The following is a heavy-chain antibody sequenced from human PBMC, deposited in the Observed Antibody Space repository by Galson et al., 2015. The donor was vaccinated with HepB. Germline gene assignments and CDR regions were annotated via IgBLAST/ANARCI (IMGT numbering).Heavy chain of an antibody. V-gene: IGHV3-20*04. D-gene: IGHD5-18*01. Sequence: SLRLSCAASGFTFDDYGMSWVRQAPGKGLEWVSGINWNGGSTGYADSVKGRFTISRDNAKNSLYLQMNSLRAEDTALYYCARWDQRGYSYGSVYWEDYWGQGTLVTVSS. J-gene: IGHJ4*02. CDR2: INWNGGST. CDR1: GFTFDDYG. CDR3: ARWDQRGYSYGSVYWEDY.